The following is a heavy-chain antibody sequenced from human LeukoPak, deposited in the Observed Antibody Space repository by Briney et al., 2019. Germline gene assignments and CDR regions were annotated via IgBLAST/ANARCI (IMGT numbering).Heavy chain of an antibody. CDR2: IYPGDSDT. CDR1: GYSFTSYW. CDR3: ARQARGGPAAGSDDAFDI. Sequence: GESLKISCKGSGYSFTSYWIGWVRQMPGKGLEWMGIIYPGDSDTRYSPSFQGQVTISADKSISTAYLQWSSLKASDTAMYYCARQARGGPAAGSDDAFDIWGQGTMVTVSS. D-gene: IGHD6-13*01. V-gene: IGHV5-51*01. J-gene: IGHJ3*02.